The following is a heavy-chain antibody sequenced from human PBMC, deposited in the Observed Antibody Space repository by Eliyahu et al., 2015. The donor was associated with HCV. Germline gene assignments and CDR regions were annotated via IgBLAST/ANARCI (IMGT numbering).Heavy chain of an antibody. D-gene: IGHD6-19*01. J-gene: IGHJ4*02. CDR1: GFXFXXXX. V-gene: IGHV3-73*01. CDR2: IRSKANNYAT. Sequence: EVQLVESGGGLVQPGGSLKLTXAGSGFXFXXXXMHWVRQASGKGLEXVGHIRSKANNYATDYAASVKGRFTISRDDSKNTAYLQMNSLKTEDTAVYYCTSPGILVAGMGFVIDSWGQGSLVTVSS. CDR3: TSPGILVAGMGFVIDS.